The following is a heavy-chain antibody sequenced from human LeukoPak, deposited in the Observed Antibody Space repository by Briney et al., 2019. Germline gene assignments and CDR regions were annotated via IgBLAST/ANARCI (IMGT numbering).Heavy chain of an antibody. D-gene: IGHD2-15*01. CDR1: GGSVSGYY. V-gene: IGHV4-59*02. CDR3: ARGGSSWYEP. CDR2: MSYSGNI. J-gene: IGHJ5*02. Sequence: SETLSLTCTVSGGSVSGYYCNWIRQPPGKGLEWIGYMSYSGNINYNPSLKSRVTISVDTSKNQFSLKLSSVTAADTAVYYCARGGSSWYEPWGQGTLVTVSS.